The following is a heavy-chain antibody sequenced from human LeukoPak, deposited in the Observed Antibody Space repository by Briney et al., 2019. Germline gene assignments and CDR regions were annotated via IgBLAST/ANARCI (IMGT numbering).Heavy chain of an antibody. D-gene: IGHD6-6*01. V-gene: IGHV1-2*02. CDR2: INPNSGGT. J-gene: IGHJ6*03. Sequence: ASVKVSCKASGYTSTGYYMHWVRQAPGQGLEWMGWINPNSGGTNYAQKFQGRVTMTRDTSISTAYMELSRLRSDDTAVYYCAIAARRGYYYYYYYMDVWGKGTTVTVSS. CDR3: AIAARRGYYYYYYYMDV. CDR1: GYTSTGYY.